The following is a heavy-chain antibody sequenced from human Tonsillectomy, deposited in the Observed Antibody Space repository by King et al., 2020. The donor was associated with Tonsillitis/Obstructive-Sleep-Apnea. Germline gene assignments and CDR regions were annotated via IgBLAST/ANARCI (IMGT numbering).Heavy chain of an antibody. Sequence: VQLVESGGGVVQPGRSLRLSCAASGFTFSSYVMQWVRQAPGKGLEGVAVISYDGRIKYDADSVKGRFTISRDNSKNTLYLQMNSLRPEDTAIYYCAASDIVARDGAFDIWGQGTMVTVSS. CDR2: ISYDGRIK. D-gene: IGHD5-12*01. J-gene: IGHJ3*02. V-gene: IGHV3-30*04. CDR1: GFTFSSYV. CDR3: AASDIVARDGAFDI.